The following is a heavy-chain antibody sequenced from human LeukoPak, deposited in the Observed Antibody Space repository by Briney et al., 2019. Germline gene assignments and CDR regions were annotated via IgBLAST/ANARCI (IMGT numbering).Heavy chain of an antibody. CDR1: GGSISGYH. CDR3: TRGAGWLIDY. CDR2: IYYSGSS. J-gene: IGHJ4*02. V-gene: IGHV4-59*01. D-gene: IGHD3-16*01. Sequence: PSETLSLTCNVSGGSISGYHWSWIRQPPGKGLEWLGYIYYSGSSNYNPSLKSRVTMSADTSKNQFSLKLSSVTAADTAVYYCTRGAGWLIDYWGQGILVTVSS.